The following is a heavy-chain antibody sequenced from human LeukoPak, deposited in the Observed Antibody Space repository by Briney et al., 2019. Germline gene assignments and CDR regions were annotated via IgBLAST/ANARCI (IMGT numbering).Heavy chain of an antibody. D-gene: IGHD3-9*01. J-gene: IGHJ6*02. Sequence: GGSLRLSCAASGFTFSSYSMNWVRQAPGKGLEWVSSISSSSSYIYYADSVKGRFTISRDNAKNSLYLQMNSLRAEDTAVYYCARTPQDYDILIAHVWGQGTTVTVSS. CDR1: GFTFSSYS. CDR2: ISSSSSYI. CDR3: ARTPQDYDILIAHV. V-gene: IGHV3-21*01.